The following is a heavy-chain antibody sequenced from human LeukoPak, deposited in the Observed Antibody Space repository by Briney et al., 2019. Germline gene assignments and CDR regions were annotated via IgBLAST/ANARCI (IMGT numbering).Heavy chain of an antibody. Sequence: GGSLRLSCAASGFTFSNYEMNWVRQAPGKGLEWVSYISRTGTTILYADSVRGRFTISRDNAKNSLFLQMNSLKAEDTAVYYCAGGDCSSPTCYRAGQGGGGQGTLVTVSS. D-gene: IGHD2-2*01. V-gene: IGHV3-48*03. CDR3: AGGDCSSPTCYRAGQGG. CDR1: GFTFSNYE. CDR2: ISRTGTTI. J-gene: IGHJ4*02.